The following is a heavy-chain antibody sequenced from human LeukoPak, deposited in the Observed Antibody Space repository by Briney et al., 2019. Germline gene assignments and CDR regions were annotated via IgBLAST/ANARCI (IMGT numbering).Heavy chain of an antibody. CDR1: GGSISSYY. V-gene: IGHV4-59*01. CDR3: ARRVETFGGVIAHLHWFDP. J-gene: IGHJ5*02. D-gene: IGHD3-16*02. Sequence: SETLSLTCTVSGGSISSYYWSWIRQPPGKGLEWIGYIYYSGSTNYNPSLKSRVTISVDTSKNQFSLKLSSVTAADTAVYYCARRVETFGGVIAHLHWFDPWGQGTLVTVSS. CDR2: IYYSGST.